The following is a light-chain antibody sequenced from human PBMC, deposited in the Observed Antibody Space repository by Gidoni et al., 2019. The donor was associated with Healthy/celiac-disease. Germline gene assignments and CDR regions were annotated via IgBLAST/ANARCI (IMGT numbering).Light chain of an antibody. CDR3: QQLNSYPP. CDR1: QGISSY. CDR2: AAS. Sequence: DIQLTQSPSFLSASVGDRVTITCRASQGISSYLAWYQQKPGKAPKLLIYAASTLPSVVPSRCSGSGSGTEFTITISSLQPEDFATYYCQQLNSYPPFGGGTKVEIK. V-gene: IGKV1-9*01. J-gene: IGKJ4*01.